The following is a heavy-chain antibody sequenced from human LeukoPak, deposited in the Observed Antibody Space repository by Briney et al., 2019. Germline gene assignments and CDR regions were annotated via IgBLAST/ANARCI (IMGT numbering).Heavy chain of an antibody. CDR3: ARDYSSFAFDI. V-gene: IGHV3-30*03. CDR2: ISYDGSNK. D-gene: IGHD6-6*01. Sequence: PGGSLRLSCAASGFTFSSYGMHWVRQAPGKGLEWVAVISYDGSNKYYADSVKGRFTISRDNSKNTLYLQMNSLRDEDTAVYYCARDYSSFAFDIWGQGTMVTVSS. J-gene: IGHJ3*02. CDR1: GFTFSSYG.